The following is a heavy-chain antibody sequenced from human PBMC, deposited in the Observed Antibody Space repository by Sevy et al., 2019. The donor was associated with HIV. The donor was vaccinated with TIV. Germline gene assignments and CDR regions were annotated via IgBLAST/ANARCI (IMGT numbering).Heavy chain of an antibody. J-gene: IGHJ6*03. CDR2: ISGSGTRT. CDR1: GFSFDSYG. D-gene: IGHD3-22*01. CDR3: AKGGGHYDPDEIAYYFYYYNMDV. V-gene: IGHV3-23*01. Sequence: GGSLRLSCAVSGFSFDSYGMTWVRQAPGKGLEWVSAISGSGTRTYYADSVKGRLIISRDNSKNTLDLQMNSLRAEDTAIYYCAKGGGHYDPDEIAYYFYYYNMDVWGKGTTVTVSS.